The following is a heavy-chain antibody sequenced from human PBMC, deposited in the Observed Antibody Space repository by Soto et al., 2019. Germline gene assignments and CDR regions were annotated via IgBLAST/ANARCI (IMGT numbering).Heavy chain of an antibody. J-gene: IGHJ4*02. V-gene: IGHV4-34*01. CDR2: INHSGST. CDR1: GGSFSGYY. CDR3: ARVVYCSGGSCYSGSDY. Sequence: QVQLQQWGAGLLKPSETLSLTCAVYGGSFSGYYWSWIRQPPGKGLEWIGEINHSGSTNYNPSLKSRVTISVDTSKNQFSLKLRSVTAADTAVYYCARVVYCSGGSCYSGSDYWGQGTLVTVSS. D-gene: IGHD2-15*01.